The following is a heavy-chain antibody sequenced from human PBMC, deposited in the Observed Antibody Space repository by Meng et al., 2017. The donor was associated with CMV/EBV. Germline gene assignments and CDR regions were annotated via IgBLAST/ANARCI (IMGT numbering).Heavy chain of an antibody. J-gene: IGHJ4*02. D-gene: IGHD3-22*01. CDR2: IYYSGST. V-gene: IGHV4-30-4*08. CDR1: GASISSGDYY. Sequence: SETLSLTCTVSGASISSGDYYWSWIRQPPGKGLEYPGYIYYSGSTYYNPSLKSRVTISADTSKNQFSLKLSSVTAADTAVYYCAREAHYYDNSGYYSDYFDYWGQGTLVTVSS. CDR3: AREAHYYDNSGYYSDYFDY.